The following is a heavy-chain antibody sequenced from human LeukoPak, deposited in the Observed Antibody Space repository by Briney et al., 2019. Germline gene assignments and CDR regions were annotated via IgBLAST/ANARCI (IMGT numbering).Heavy chain of an antibody. CDR1: GYTFTSYG. D-gene: IGHD2-2*01. Sequence: GASVKVSCKASGYTFTSYGISWVRQAPGQGLEWVAVISYDGSNKYYADSVKGRFTISRDNSKNTLYLQMNSLRAEDTAVYYCARGILGYCSSTSCYGPPPFDYWGQGTLVTVSS. V-gene: IGHV3-30*16. CDR3: ARGILGYCSSTSCYGPPPFDY. CDR2: ISYDGSNK. J-gene: IGHJ4*02.